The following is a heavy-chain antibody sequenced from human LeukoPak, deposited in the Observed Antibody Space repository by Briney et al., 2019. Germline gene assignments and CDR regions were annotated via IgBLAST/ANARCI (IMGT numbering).Heavy chain of an antibody. Sequence: GASVKVSCKASGYTFTSYGISWVRQAPGQGLEWMGWISAYNGNTNYAQKFQGRVTMTRDMSTSTVYMELSSLRSEDTAVYYCARGGSGWANWFDPWGQGTLVTVSS. J-gene: IGHJ5*02. D-gene: IGHD6-19*01. CDR3: ARGGSGWANWFDP. V-gene: IGHV1-18*01. CDR2: ISAYNGNT. CDR1: GYTFTSYG.